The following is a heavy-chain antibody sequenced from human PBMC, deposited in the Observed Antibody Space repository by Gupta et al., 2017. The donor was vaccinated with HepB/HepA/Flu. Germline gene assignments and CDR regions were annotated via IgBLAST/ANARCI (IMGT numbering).Heavy chain of an antibody. V-gene: IGHV3-23*01. CDR3: AKGQLRWLVDS. D-gene: IGHD4-23*01. CDR1: GLTFSSYA. J-gene: IGHJ4*02. Sequence: EVLLLESGGGLVQPGGSLRLSGAASGLTFSSYAMSWVRQVAGKGLEWVSGISGSGGGTFDADCVKGRFTVSRDNAENTLYLQMNRLRADDTALYYCAKGQLRWLVDSRGQGALVTLSS. CDR2: ISGSGGGT.